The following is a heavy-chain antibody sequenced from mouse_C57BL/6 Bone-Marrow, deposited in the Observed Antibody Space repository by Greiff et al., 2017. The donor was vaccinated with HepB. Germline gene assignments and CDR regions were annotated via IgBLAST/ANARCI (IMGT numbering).Heavy chain of an antibody. CDR3: TRDRSWYYFDY. V-gene: IGHV5-9-1*02. CDR1: GFTFSSYA. CDR2: ISSGGDYI. J-gene: IGHJ2*01. Sequence: EVKLVESGEGLVKPGGSLKLSCAASGFTFSSYAMSWVRQTPEKRLEWVAYISSGGDYIYYADTVKGRFTISRDNARNTLYLQMSSLKSEDTAMYYCTRDRSWYYFDYWGQGTTLTVSS.